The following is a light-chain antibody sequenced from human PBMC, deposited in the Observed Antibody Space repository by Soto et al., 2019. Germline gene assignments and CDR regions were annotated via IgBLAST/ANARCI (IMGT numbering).Light chain of an antibody. CDR3: SSYTTSRTLV. V-gene: IGLV2-14*01. CDR2: EVN. Sequence: QSALSQPASVSGSPGQSITISCTGTSSDIGAYNYVSWYQQHPGKAPKLMIYEVNTRPSGVSNRFSGSKSGNTASLTISGLQAEDEADYYCSSYTTSRTLVFGGGTKLTVL. CDR1: SSDIGAYNY. J-gene: IGLJ3*02.